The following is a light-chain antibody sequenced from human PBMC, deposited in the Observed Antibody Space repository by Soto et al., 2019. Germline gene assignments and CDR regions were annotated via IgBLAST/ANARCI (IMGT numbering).Light chain of an antibody. CDR1: SSNIGSNT. CDR2: SNN. V-gene: IGLV1-44*01. CDR3: AVWDDSLNGGV. Sequence: QSVPTQPPSASGTPGQRVTISCSGSSSNIGSNTVNWYQQIPGTAPKLLMYSNNQRPSGVPDRFSGSKSGTSASLAISGLQSEDEADYYCAVWDDSLNGGVFGGGTQLTVL. J-gene: IGLJ3*02.